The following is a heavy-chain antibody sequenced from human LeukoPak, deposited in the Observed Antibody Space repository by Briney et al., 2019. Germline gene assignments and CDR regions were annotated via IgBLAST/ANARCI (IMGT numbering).Heavy chain of an antibody. V-gene: IGHV4-59*08. CDR1: GGSMTSYY. CDR3: ARRSTLENFFDC. J-gene: IGHJ4*02. Sequence: PSETLSLTCTVSGGSMTSYYWSWIRQPPGKGLEWIGNIYYTGSTNYNPSLKSRVTMSVDSSKSQLSVKLTSLTAADSAVYYGARRSTLENFFDCWGQGTPVTVSS. D-gene: IGHD6-6*01. CDR2: IYYTGST.